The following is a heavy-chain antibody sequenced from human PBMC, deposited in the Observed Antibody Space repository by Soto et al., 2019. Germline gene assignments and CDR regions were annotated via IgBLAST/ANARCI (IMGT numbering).Heavy chain of an antibody. J-gene: IGHJ4*02. CDR3: ATNEGRDGYSFDY. V-gene: IGHV1-69*13. CDR2: IIPIFGTP. CDR1: GVTFSRQD. Sequence: SVKVSCKASGVTFSRQDMRWVRQAPGQGLEWMGGIIPIFGTPQYAEKFQDRVTITAGEYTSTATMELSSLTSEDTAVYYCATNEGRDGYSFDYWGQGTLVTVSS. D-gene: IGHD5-12*01.